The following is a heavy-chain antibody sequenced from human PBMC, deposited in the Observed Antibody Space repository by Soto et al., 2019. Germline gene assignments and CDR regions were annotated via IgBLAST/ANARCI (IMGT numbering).Heavy chain of an antibody. Sequence: GGSLRLSCAASGFTFSSYAMSWVRQAPGKGLELVSGISDSGGSTYYADSVKGRFTISRDNSKNTLYLQMNSLRAEDTAVYYCAKGTYYYGSAPYYFDYWGQGTLVTVSS. D-gene: IGHD3-10*01. CDR1: GFTFSSYA. CDR2: ISDSGGST. V-gene: IGHV3-23*01. J-gene: IGHJ4*02. CDR3: AKGTYYYGSAPYYFDY.